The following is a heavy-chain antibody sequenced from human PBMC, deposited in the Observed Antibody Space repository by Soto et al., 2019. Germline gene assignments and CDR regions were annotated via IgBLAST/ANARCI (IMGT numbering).Heavy chain of an antibody. CDR1: GYTFTSYD. J-gene: IGHJ6*03. Sequence: GASVKVSCKASGYTFTSYDINWVRQATGQGLEWMGWMNPNSGNTGYAQKFQGRVTMTRNTSISTAYMELSSLRSEDTAVYYCARGYCSGGSCYYYYYYYMDVWGKGTTVTVSS. D-gene: IGHD2-15*01. CDR3: ARGYCSGGSCYYYYYYYMDV. CDR2: MNPNSGNT. V-gene: IGHV1-8*01.